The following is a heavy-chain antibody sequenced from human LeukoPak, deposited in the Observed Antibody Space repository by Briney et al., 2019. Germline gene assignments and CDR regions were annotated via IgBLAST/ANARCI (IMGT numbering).Heavy chain of an antibody. CDR1: GDFY. Sequence: GASVKVSCKAPGDFYIHWLRQVPGQGLEWMGWSKPDGAGTHYAQRFQGRVTMTRDTPISTGYMELSRLKSDDTAVYYCAREGVVVVSGLRFDPWGQGTLVTVSS. D-gene: IGHD2-2*01. J-gene: IGHJ5*02. CDR3: AREGVVVVSGLRFDP. CDR2: SKPDGAGT. V-gene: IGHV1-2*02.